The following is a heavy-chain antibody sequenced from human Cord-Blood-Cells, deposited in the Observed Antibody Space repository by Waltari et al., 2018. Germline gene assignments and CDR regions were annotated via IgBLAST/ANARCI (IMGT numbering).Heavy chain of an antibody. CDR2: IYYSGST. Sequence: QLQLQESGPGLVKPSETLSLTCTVSGGSISSSSYYWGWIRQPPGKGLEWIGSIYYSGSTYYNPPLKSRVTISVDTSKNQFSLKLSSVTAADTAVYYCARHPTYSPDSRLWFDPWGQGTLVTVSS. D-gene: IGHD6-13*01. CDR3: ARHPTYSPDSRLWFDP. J-gene: IGHJ5*02. V-gene: IGHV4-39*07. CDR1: GGSISSSSYY.